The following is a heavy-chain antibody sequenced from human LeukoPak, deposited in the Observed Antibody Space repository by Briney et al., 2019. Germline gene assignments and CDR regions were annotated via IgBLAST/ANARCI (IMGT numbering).Heavy chain of an antibody. J-gene: IGHJ1*01. Sequence: SETLSLTCAVYGGSFSGYYWSWIRQPPGKGLEWIGEINHSGSTNYNPSLKSRVTISVDTSKNQFSLKLSSVTAADTAVHYCARGRIRHGYFQHWGQGTLVTVSS. CDR1: GGSFSGYY. D-gene: IGHD3-3*02. CDR3: ARGRIRHGYFQH. V-gene: IGHV4-34*01. CDR2: INHSGST.